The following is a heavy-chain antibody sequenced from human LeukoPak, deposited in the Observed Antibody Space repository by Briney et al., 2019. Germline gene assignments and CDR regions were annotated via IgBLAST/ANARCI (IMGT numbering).Heavy chain of an antibody. CDR2: MSGGSGDT. CDR1: GFTLRSSA. J-gene: IGHJ5*02. Sequence: GGSLRLSCAASGFTLRSSAMSWVRQAPGEGLEWVSSMSGGSGDTYYADSVKGRFTISRDNSKNTLYLQMYSLRAEDTAVYYCARLTSTWDQGTLVTVSS. CDR3: ARLTST. V-gene: IGHV3-23*01. D-gene: IGHD2-8*01.